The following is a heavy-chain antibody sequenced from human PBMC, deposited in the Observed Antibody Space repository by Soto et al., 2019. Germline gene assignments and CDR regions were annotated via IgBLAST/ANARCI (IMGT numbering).Heavy chain of an antibody. CDR2: ISGSGGNT. D-gene: IGHD3-22*01. Sequence: GGSLRLSCTLSGFTFSDYAMSWVRQAPGKGLEWVSSISGSGGNTYSADSVKGRFTISRDNPKNTVYLQMNSLRAEDTAVYYCAKLGESSGSTGYFDYWGQGTLVTVSS. CDR1: GFTFSDYA. CDR3: AKLGESSGSTGYFDY. J-gene: IGHJ4*02. V-gene: IGHV3-23*01.